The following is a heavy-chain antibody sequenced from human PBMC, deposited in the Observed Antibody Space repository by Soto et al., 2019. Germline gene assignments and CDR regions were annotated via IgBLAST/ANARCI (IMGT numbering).Heavy chain of an antibody. V-gene: IGHV1-69*12. CDR3: ARGRYQLLPQPTPNNWFDP. CDR2: IIPIFGTA. CDR1: GGTFSSYA. Sequence: QVQLVQSGAEVKKPGSSVKVSCKASGGTFSSYAISWVRQAPGQGLEWMGGIIPIFGTANYAQKFQGRVTITADESTSTAYMELSSLRSEDTAVYYCARGRYQLLPQPTPNNWFDPWGQGTLVTVSS. J-gene: IGHJ5*02. D-gene: IGHD2-2*01.